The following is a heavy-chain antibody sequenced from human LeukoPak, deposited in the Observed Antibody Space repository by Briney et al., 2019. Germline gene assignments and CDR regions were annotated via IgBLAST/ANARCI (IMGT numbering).Heavy chain of an antibody. V-gene: IGHV3-74*01. CDR1: GFTFTSHW. CDR2: ISVDETFT. CDR3: MRDLSRRYYFDY. Sequence: GGSLRLSCAASGFTFTSHWMHWDRQAPGKGLVWVARISVDETFTNYADSVKGRFTISRDNAKHTLYLQMNSLRAEDTAVYYCMRDLSRRYYFDYWGQRTLVSVSS. D-gene: IGHD6-13*01. J-gene: IGHJ4*02.